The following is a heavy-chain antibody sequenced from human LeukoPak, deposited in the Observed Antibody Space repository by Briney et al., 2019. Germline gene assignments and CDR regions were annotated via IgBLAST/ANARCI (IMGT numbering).Heavy chain of an antibody. Sequence: SLNVSCNASGGTFSSYACSWIRQAPGQGLEWMGGIIPIFSTANYAQKFQGRVTITTDESTSTAYMELSSLRSEDTAVYYCARGRGYSSSCERNWFDPWGEGTLVTVSS. CDR3: ARGRGYSSSCERNWFDP. D-gene: IGHD6-13*01. CDR2: IIPIFSTA. CDR1: GGTFSSYA. J-gene: IGHJ5*02. V-gene: IGHV1-69*05.